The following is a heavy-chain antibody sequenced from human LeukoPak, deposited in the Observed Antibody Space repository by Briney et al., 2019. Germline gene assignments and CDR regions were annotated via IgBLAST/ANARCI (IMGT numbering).Heavy chain of an antibody. CDR2: VYNSGTT. CDR1: GGSVSSGSYY. D-gene: IGHD5-18*01. J-gene: IGHJ6*02. Sequence: PSETLSLTCTVSGGSVSSGSYYWSWIRQPPGTRLEWIGYVYNSGTTNYNPSFRSRLTMSVDTPKNQFSLKLSSVTAADTAVYYCARGAVVNGLDVWGQGTTVTVSS. V-gene: IGHV4-61*01. CDR3: ARGAVVNGLDV.